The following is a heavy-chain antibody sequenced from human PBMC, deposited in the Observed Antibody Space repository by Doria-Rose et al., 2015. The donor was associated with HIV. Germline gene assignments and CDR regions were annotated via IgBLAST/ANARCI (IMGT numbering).Heavy chain of an antibody. V-gene: IGHV2-26*01. J-gene: IGHJ4*02. CDR1: GVSLSSPGMG. Sequence: QTTLKESGPVLVKPTETLTLTCTVSGVSLSSPGMGVSWIRQPPGKALEWLANIFSDDERSYTPSLKSRLTIARDTSKSQVVLTMTDMDPVDTATYYCARIKSSRWYHKYYFDFWGQGTLVIVSA. D-gene: IGHD6-13*01. CDR2: IFSDDER. CDR3: ARIKSSRWYHKYYFDF.